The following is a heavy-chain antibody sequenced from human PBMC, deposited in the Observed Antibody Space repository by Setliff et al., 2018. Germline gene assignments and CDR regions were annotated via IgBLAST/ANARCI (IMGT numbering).Heavy chain of an antibody. V-gene: IGHV3-11*04. CDR2: ISSSGTTI. Sequence: GGSLRLSCVASDFIFDYYYMGWIRQAPGKGLEWVSHISSSGTTIHYADSVKGRFIISRDNAKNSLSLQMSSLRADDTAVYYCARGIHYYDISGSYHFDYWGQGTPVTVSS. J-gene: IGHJ4*02. CDR1: DFIFDYYY. D-gene: IGHD3-22*01. CDR3: ARGIHYYDISGSYHFDY.